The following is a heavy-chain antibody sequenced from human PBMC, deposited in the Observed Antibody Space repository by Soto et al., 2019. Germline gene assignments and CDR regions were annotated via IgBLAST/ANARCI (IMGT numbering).Heavy chain of an antibody. Sequence: QVQLVESGGGVVQPGRSLRLSCAASGFTFSSYGMHWVRKAPGKGLEWVAVIWYDGSNKYYADSVKGRFTISRDNSKNTLYLQMNSLRAEDTAVYYCARDGDSGIYYGPFDYWGQGTLVPVSS. J-gene: IGHJ4*02. D-gene: IGHD1-26*01. CDR2: IWYDGSNK. V-gene: IGHV3-33*01. CDR3: ARDGDSGIYYGPFDY. CDR1: GFTFSSYG.